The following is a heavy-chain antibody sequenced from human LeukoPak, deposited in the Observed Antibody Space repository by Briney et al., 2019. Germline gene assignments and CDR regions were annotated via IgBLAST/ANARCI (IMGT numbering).Heavy chain of an antibody. J-gene: IGHJ5*02. Sequence: SETLSLTCTVSGGSISSYYWSWIRQPPGKGLEWIGYIYYSGSTNYNPSLKSRVTISVDTSKNQFSLKLSSVTAADTAVYYCARGNEYSSSLTRYNWFDPWGQGTLVTVSS. D-gene: IGHD6-6*01. CDR1: GGSISSYY. CDR2: IYYSGST. V-gene: IGHV4-59*12. CDR3: ARGNEYSSSLTRYNWFDP.